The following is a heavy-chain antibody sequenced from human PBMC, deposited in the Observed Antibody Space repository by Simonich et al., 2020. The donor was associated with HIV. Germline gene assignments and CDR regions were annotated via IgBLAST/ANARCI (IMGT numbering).Heavy chain of an antibody. Sequence: QLQLQESGPGLVKPSETLSLTCTVSGGSISSSSYYWGWIRQPPGKGLEWIGSIYYNGSTHYNQSLKSRVTISVDTSKNQFSLKLSSVTAADTAVYYCARHWGYDFWSGYYFDYWGQGTLVTVSS. V-gene: IGHV4-39*01. CDR2: IYYNGST. D-gene: IGHD3-3*01. J-gene: IGHJ4*02. CDR3: ARHWGYDFWSGYYFDY. CDR1: GGSISSSSYY.